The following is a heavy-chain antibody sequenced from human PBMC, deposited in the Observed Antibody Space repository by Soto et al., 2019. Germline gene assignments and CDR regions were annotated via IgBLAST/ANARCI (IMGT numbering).Heavy chain of an antibody. CDR3: ARNPDLGITGTT. Sequence: PGGSLRLSCAASGFTFSSYEMNWVRQAPGKGLEWVSYISSSGSTIYYADSVKGRFTISRDNAKNSLYLQMNSLRAEDTAVYYCARNPDLGITGTTWGQGTLVTVSS. CDR2: ISSSGSTI. CDR1: GFTFSSYE. D-gene: IGHD1-7*01. J-gene: IGHJ4*02. V-gene: IGHV3-48*03.